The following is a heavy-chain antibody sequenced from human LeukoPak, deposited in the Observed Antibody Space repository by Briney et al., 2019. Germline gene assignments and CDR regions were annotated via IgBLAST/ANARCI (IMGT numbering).Heavy chain of an antibody. CDR1: GYTFTSYA. CDR3: ARDSGYSSSWSFDP. J-gene: IGHJ5*02. Sequence: GASAKVSCKASGYTFTSYAMNWVRQAPGQGLEWMGWVNTNTGNPTYAQGFTGRFVFSLDTSVSTAYLQISSLKAEDTAVYYCARDSGYSSSWSFDPWGQGTLVTVSS. CDR2: VNTNTGNP. V-gene: IGHV7-4-1*02. D-gene: IGHD6-13*01.